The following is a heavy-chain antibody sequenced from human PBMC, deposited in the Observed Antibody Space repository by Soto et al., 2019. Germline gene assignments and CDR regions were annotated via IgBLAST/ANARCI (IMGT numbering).Heavy chain of an antibody. J-gene: IGHJ6*02. D-gene: IGHD2-8*02. CDR3: ARHPSGRPEKYWRTEYYYYGMDV. V-gene: IGHV4-39*01. CDR2: IYYSGST. CDR1: GGSISSSSYS. Sequence: SETLSLTCTVPGGSISSSSYSWGWIRQHPGKGLEWIGSIYYSGSTYYNPSLKSRVTISVDTSKNQFSLKLSSVTAADTAVYYCARHPSGRPEKYWRTEYYYYGMDVWGQGTTVTV.